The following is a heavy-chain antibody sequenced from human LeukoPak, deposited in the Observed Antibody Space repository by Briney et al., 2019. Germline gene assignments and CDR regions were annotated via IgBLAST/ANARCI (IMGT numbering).Heavy chain of an antibody. CDR2: ISSSSSYI. J-gene: IGHJ4*02. Sequence: GGPLRLSCAASGFTFSSYSMNWVRQAPGKGLEWVSSISSSSSYIYYAGSVKGRFTISRDNAKNSLYLQMNSLRAEDTAVYYCARLPNLQTTIFGVVNDYWGQGTLVTVSA. D-gene: IGHD3-3*01. CDR1: GFTFSSYS. V-gene: IGHV3-21*01. CDR3: ARLPNLQTTIFGVVNDY.